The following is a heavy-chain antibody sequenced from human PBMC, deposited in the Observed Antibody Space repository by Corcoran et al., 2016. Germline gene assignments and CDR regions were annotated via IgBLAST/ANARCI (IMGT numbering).Heavy chain of an antibody. CDR1: GFTFSSYW. CDR2: IKQDGSNK. V-gene: IGHV3-7*01. D-gene: IGHD6-6*01. J-gene: IGHJ6*02. Sequence: EVQLVESGGGLVQPGGSLRLSCAASGFTFSSYWMSWVRQAPGKGLEWVANIKQDGSNKYYVDSVKGRFTISRDNAKNSLYLQVNTLRADDTAIYYCARSIYYYCALDVWGQGTTVTVSS. CDR3: ARSIYYYCALDV.